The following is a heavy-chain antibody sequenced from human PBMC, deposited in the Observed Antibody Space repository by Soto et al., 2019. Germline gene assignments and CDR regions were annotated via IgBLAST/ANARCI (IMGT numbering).Heavy chain of an antibody. Sequence: ESGGGVVQPGRSLRLSCAASGFTFSSYGMHWVRQAPGKGLEWVAVISYDGSNKYYADSVKGRFTISRDNSKNTLYLQMNSLRAEDTAVYYCAKEFPIAYYYYYGMDVWGQGTTVTVSS. J-gene: IGHJ6*02. CDR2: ISYDGSNK. D-gene: IGHD2-15*01. V-gene: IGHV3-30*18. CDR1: GFTFSSYG. CDR3: AKEFPIAYYYYYGMDV.